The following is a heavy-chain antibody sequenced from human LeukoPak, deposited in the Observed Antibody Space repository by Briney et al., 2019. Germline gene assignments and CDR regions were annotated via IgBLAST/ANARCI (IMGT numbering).Heavy chain of an antibody. CDR3: ARNSGDYDHYMDV. CDR2: INPNSGGT. CDR1: GYTFTGYY. V-gene: IGHV1-2*02. J-gene: IGHJ6*03. D-gene: IGHD4-17*01. Sequence: ASVKVSCKASGYTFTGYYMHWVRQAPGQGLEWMGWINPNSGGTNYAQKFQGRVTMTRDASISTAYMELSRPRSDDTAVYYCARNSGDYDHYMDVWGKGTTVTISS.